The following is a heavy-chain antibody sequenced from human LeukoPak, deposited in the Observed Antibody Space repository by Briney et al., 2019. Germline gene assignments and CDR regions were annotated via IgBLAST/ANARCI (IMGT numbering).Heavy chain of an antibody. J-gene: IGHJ6*03. CDR2: IIPIFGTA. Sequence: ASVKISCKASGYTFTGYYMDWVRQAPGQGLEWMGGIIPIFGTANYAQKFQGRVTITTDESTSTAYMELSSLRSEDTAVYYCAMGLSGYYYYMDVWGKGTTVTVSS. V-gene: IGHV1-69*05. CDR1: GYTFTGYY. CDR3: AMGLSGYYYYMDV. D-gene: IGHD3-10*01.